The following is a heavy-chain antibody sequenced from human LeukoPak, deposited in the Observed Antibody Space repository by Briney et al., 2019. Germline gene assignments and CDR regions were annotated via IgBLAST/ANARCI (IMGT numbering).Heavy chain of an antibody. CDR3: VRDFMYSTACTGC. CDR1: GFSFSVYW. V-gene: IGHV3-74*01. Sequence: SGGSLRLSCAASGFSFSVYWMHWVRQAPGKGPVWVSRIKTDGSITDYADSVKGRFTISRDNAKNTLYLQMNSLRAEDTAVYYCVRDFMYSTACTGCWGQGTLVTVSS. CDR2: IKTDGSIT. J-gene: IGHJ4*02. D-gene: IGHD4-11*01.